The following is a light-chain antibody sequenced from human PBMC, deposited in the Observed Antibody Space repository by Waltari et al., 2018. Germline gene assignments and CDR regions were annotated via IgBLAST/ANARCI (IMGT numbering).Light chain of an antibody. CDR1: SSNIGTSS. J-gene: IGLJ2*01. CDR2: END. CDR3: GTWDSSLNGGV. V-gene: IGLV1-51*02. Sequence: QSVLTQPPSVSAAPGQKVTISCSGSSSNIGTSSVSWYQQLPGTAPKLLVYENDKRPSGIPDRFSCSKSGTSATLGITGLQTGDEADYYCGTWDSSLNGGVFGGGTKLTVL.